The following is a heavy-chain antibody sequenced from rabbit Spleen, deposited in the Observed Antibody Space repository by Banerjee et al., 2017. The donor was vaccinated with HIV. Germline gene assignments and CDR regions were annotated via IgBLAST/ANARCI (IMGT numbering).Heavy chain of an antibody. J-gene: IGHJ2*01. V-gene: IGHV1S40*01. CDR2: IDTNDGDT. CDR1: GFSFSSDYY. Sequence: QSLEESGGDLVKPGASLTLTCTASGFSFSSDYYICWVRQAPGKGLEWIACIDTNDGDTDYANWPKGRFTISKTSSTTVTLQMTSLTAADTATYFCARNYVNAFDPWGQGTLVTVS. D-gene: IGHD1-1*01. CDR3: ARNYVNAFDP.